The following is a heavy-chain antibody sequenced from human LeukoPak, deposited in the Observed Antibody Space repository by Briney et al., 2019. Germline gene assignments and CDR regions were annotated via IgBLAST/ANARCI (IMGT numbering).Heavy chain of an antibody. CDR1: GFTFSSYG. Sequence: PGRSLRLSCAASGFTFSSYGMHWVRQAPGKGLEWVAVIWYDGSNKYYADSVKGRFTISRDNSMNTLYLQMNSLRAEDTAVYYCARENVINLYTNPRFWFDPWGQGTLVTVSS. CDR2: IWYDGSNK. CDR3: ARENVINLYTNPRFWFDP. D-gene: IGHD2-2*02. V-gene: IGHV3-33*01. J-gene: IGHJ5*02.